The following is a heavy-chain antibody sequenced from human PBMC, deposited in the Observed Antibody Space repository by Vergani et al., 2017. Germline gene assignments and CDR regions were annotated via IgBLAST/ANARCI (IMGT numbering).Heavy chain of an antibody. CDR2: INHSGST. CDR3: ARYRRYCSSTSCPYYYYYMDV. Sequence: QVQLQQWGAGLLKPSETLSLTFAVYGRSFSGYYWSWIRQPPGKGLEWIGEINHSGSTNYNPSLKSRVTISVDTSKNQFSLKLSSVTAADTAVYYCARYRRYCSSTSCPYYYYYMDVWGKGTTVTVSS. CDR1: GRSFSGYY. V-gene: IGHV4-34*01. J-gene: IGHJ6*03. D-gene: IGHD2-2*01.